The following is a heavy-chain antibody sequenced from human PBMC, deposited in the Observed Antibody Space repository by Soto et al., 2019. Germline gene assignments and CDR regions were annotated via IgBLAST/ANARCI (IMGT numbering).Heavy chain of an antibody. CDR1: GFTFSSYA. D-gene: IGHD3-22*01. CDR2: ISGSGGST. CDR3: AKAHDSSGYKYYYYGMDV. Sequence: EVQLLESGGGLVQPGGSLRLSCAASGFTFSSYAMSWVRQAPGKGLEWVSAISGSGGSTYYADSVKGRFTISRDNSKNTLYLQMNSLRAKDTAVYYCAKAHDSSGYKYYYYGMDVWGQGTTVTVSS. V-gene: IGHV3-23*01. J-gene: IGHJ6*02.